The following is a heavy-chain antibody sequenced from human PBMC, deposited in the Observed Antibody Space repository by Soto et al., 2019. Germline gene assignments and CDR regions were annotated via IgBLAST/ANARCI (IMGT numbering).Heavy chain of an antibody. CDR2: ISYDGSFV. Sequence: PGGSLRLSCVVSGLTFSDYGFHWVRQAPGKGLDWVAAISYDGSFVYYADSVRGRFTISRDNSRNTLDLQMSTLRHEDTAVYYCAKERGRNRNFAMDVWGQGTSVTVSS. J-gene: IGHJ6*02. CDR1: GLTFSDYG. D-gene: IGHD1-1*01. V-gene: IGHV3-30*18. CDR3: AKERGRNRNFAMDV.